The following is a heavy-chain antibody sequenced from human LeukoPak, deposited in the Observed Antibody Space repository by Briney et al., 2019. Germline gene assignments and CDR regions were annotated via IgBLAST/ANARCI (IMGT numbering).Heavy chain of an antibody. CDR2: IYSGGST. D-gene: IGHD2-21*02. Sequence: GGSLGLSCAASGFTVSSNYMSWVRQAPGKGLEWVSVIYSGGSTYYADSVKGRFTISRDNSKNTLYLQMNSLRAEDTAVYYCASRMTAIDYWGQGTLVTVSS. V-gene: IGHV3-66*01. CDR3: ASRMTAIDY. J-gene: IGHJ4*02. CDR1: GFTVSSNY.